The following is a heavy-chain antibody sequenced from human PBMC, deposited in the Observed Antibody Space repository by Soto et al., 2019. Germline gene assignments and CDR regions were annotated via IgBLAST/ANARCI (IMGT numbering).Heavy chain of an antibody. Sequence: QVQLQESGPGLVKPSGTLSLTCAVSGGSISSSNWWGWVRQPPGKGLEGIGEIYHSGSTNYNPSLKSRVTTSVDKSKNQFSLKLSSVTAADTAVYYCASVGHYDFWSGYSHSGNYWGQGTLVTVSS. CDR3: ASVGHYDFWSGYSHSGNY. CDR2: IYHSGST. D-gene: IGHD3-3*01. J-gene: IGHJ4*01. V-gene: IGHV4-4*02. CDR1: GGSISSSNW.